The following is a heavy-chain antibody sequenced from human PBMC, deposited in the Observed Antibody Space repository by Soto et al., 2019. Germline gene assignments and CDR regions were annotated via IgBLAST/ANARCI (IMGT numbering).Heavy chain of an antibody. CDR2: INHSGST. CDR1: GGSFSGYY. J-gene: IGHJ4*02. V-gene: IGHV4-34*01. Sequence: SETRSLTCAVYGGSFSGYYWTWIRQPPGTGLEWIGEINHSGSTNYNPSLKSRVTISVDTSKNQFSLKLTSVTAADTAVYYCARDKISGLFDYWGQGTLVTVSS. CDR3: ARDKISGLFDY.